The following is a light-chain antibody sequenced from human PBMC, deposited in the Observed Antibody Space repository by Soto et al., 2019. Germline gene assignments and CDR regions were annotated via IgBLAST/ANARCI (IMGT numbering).Light chain of an antibody. CDR2: EVT. CDR1: SSDVGGYNY. J-gene: IGLJ2*01. CDR3: TSYTSSSNFVV. Sequence: QSALTQPPSASGSPGQSVTISCTGTSSDVGGYNYVSWYQHLPGKAPKLIIYEVTNRPSGVSNRFSGSKSGNTASLTISGLQAEDEADYFCTSYTSSSNFVVFGGRTKLTVL. V-gene: IGLV2-14*01.